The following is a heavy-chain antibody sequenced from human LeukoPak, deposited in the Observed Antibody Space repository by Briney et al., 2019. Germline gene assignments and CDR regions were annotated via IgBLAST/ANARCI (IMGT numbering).Heavy chain of an antibody. CDR2: MNPNSGNT. CDR1: GYTFTSYD. Sequence: GASVKVSCKASGYTFTSYDINWVRQATGQGLEWMGWMNPNSGNTGYAQKFQGRVTMTRNTSISTAYMELSSLRSDDTAVYYCARSGSGYYGSGTHGGDYWGQGTLVTVSS. V-gene: IGHV1-8*01. CDR3: ARSGSGYYGSGTHGGDY. J-gene: IGHJ4*02. D-gene: IGHD3-10*01.